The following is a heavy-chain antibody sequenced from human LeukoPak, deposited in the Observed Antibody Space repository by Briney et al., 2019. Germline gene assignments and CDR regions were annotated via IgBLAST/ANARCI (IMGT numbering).Heavy chain of an antibody. D-gene: IGHD1-26*01. V-gene: IGHV4-59*01. J-gene: IGHJ4*02. CDR3: ARGGWEGFDY. CDR1: GGSISSYY. Sequence: SETLSLTCTVSGGSISSYYWSWIRQPPGKGLEWIGYIYYSGSTNYNPSLKSRVTISVDTSKNQFSLKLGSVTAADTAVYYCARGGWEGFDYWGQGTLVTVSS. CDR2: IYYSGST.